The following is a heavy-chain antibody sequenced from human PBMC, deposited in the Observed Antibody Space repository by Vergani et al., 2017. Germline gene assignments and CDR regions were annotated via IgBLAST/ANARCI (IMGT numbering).Heavy chain of an antibody. CDR1: GGSISSGDYY. CDR3: ARVGLGEGTKDC. Sequence: QVQLQESGPGLVKPSQTLSLTCTVSGGSISSGDYYWSWIRQPPGKGLEWIGYIYYSGSTYYNPSLKSRFTISVDTSKNQFSLKLSSVTAADTAVYHCARVGLGEGTKDCWGQGALVTVSS. D-gene: IGHD3-10*01. J-gene: IGHJ4*02. CDR2: IYYSGST. V-gene: IGHV4-30-4*01.